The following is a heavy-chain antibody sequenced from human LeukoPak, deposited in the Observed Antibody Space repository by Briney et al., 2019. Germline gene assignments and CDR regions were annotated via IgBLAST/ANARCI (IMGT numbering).Heavy chain of an antibody. J-gene: IGHJ1*01. V-gene: IGHV4-59*01. Sequence: PSETLSLTCTVSGGSISSYYWSWIRQPPGKGLEWIGYIYYSGSTNYNPSLKSRVTISVGTSKNQFSLKLSSVTAADTAVYYCASWVPPANFQHWGQGTLVTVSS. CDR3: ASWVPPANFQH. D-gene: IGHD2-2*01. CDR2: IYYSGST. CDR1: GGSISSYY.